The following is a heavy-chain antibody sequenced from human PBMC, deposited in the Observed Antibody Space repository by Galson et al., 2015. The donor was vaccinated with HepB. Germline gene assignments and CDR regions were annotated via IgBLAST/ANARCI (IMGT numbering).Heavy chain of an antibody. J-gene: IGHJ6*03. V-gene: IGHV1-18*01. CDR1: GYTFTSYG. Sequence: SVKVSCKASGYTFTSYGISWVRQAPGQGLEWMGWISTYNGNRNYAQKLQGRVTMTTDTSTSTAYMELRSLRSDDTAVYFCARDTGDYDFWSGSMDVWGKGTTVTVSS. CDR3: ARDTGDYDFWSGSMDV. D-gene: IGHD3-3*01. CDR2: ISTYNGNR.